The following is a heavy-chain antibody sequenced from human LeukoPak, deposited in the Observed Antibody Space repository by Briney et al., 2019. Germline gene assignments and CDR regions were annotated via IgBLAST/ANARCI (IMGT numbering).Heavy chain of an antibody. D-gene: IGHD6-19*01. CDR1: GFTVSSNS. CDR2: LYSGGGA. V-gene: IGHV3-53*01. CDR3: ARRDTTGWYHHFDY. J-gene: IGHJ4*02. Sequence: GGSLRLSCAASGFTVSSNSMSWVRQAPGKGLEWVSILYSGGGANYADSVKGRFTISRDNSRNTLFLQMNSLGAEDTAVYYCARRDTTGWYHHFDYWGQGTLVTVSS.